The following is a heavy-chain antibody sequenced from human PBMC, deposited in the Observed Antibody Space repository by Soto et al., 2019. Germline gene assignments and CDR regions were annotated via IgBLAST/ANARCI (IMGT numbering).Heavy chain of an antibody. D-gene: IGHD2-2*01. Sequence: PSETLSLTCTVSGGSISSYYWSWIRQPPGKGLEWIGYIYYSGSTNYNPSLKSRVTISVDKSKNQFSLKLSSVTAADTAVYYCARVVGGYYYGMEVWGQGTTVTVFS. V-gene: IGHV4-59*12. CDR2: IYYSGST. CDR1: GGSISSYY. CDR3: ARVVGGYYYGMEV. J-gene: IGHJ6*02.